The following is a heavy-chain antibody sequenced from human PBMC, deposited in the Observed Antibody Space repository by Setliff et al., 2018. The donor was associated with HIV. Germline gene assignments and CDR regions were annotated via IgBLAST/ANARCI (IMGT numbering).Heavy chain of an antibody. V-gene: IGHV1-8*03. CDR2: MNPKSGNT. CDR3: ARSGPRDHDFWCDQSRRYFDL. Sequence: GASVKVSCKASGYTFTQSDINWVRQATGQSPEWMGWMNPKSGNTGYKQTFQDRITITRDTSINTIHMELKSLTSEDTAVYYCARSGPRDHDFWCDQSRRYFDLWGRGTLVTVSS. CDR1: GYTFTQSD. D-gene: IGHD3-3*01. J-gene: IGHJ2*01.